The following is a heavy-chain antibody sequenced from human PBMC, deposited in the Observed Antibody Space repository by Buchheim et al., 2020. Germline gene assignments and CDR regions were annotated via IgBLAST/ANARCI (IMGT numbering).Heavy chain of an antibody. V-gene: IGHV3-48*03. CDR3: ARDGIGYSYGLAVDY. D-gene: IGHD5-18*01. CDR1: GFTFSSYE. Sequence: EVQLVESGGGLVQPGGSLRLSCAASGFTFSSYEMNWVRQAPGKGLEWVSYISSSGSTIYYADSVKGRFTISTDNAKTSLYLPMNSLRAEDTAVYYCARDGIGYSYGLAVDYWGQGTL. CDR2: ISSSGSTI. J-gene: IGHJ4*02.